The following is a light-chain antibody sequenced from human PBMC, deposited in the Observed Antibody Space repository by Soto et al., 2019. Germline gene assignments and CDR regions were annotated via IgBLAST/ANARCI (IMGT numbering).Light chain of an antibody. J-gene: IGKJ5*01. CDR1: QRIATSY. CDR2: DAS. CDR3: QQRSNWIT. Sequence: DIVLTQSPATLSLSPGERATLSCRASQRIATSYLGWYQQKPGQAPRLLIYDASNRATGIPARFSGSGSGTDFTLTISSLEPEDFAVYYCQQRSNWITFGQGTRLEIK. V-gene: IGKV3-11*01.